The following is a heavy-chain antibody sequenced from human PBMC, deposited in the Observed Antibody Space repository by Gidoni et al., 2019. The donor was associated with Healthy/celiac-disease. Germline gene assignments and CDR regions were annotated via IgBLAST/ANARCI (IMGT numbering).Heavy chain of an antibody. V-gene: IGHV4-38-2*01. CDR2: IYHSGST. CDR1: GYSIISGYS. Sequence: QVQLQESGPGLVKPSETLSRSCAVSGYSIISGYSWGWIRQPPGKGLELIGSIYHSGSTYYNPSLKSRVTISVDTSKNQFSLKLSSVTAADTAVYYCARSTVSYGMDVWGQGTTVTVSS. CDR3: ARSTVSYGMDV. D-gene: IGHD4-17*01. J-gene: IGHJ6*02.